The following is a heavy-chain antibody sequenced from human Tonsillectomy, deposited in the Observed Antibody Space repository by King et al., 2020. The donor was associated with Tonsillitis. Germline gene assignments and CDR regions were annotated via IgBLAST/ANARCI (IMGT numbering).Heavy chain of an antibody. CDR2: ISGSNIYT. V-gene: IGHV3-11*06. J-gene: IGHJ4*02. CDR1: RFTFSDYY. CDR3: ARAGDVYSHSDS. Sequence: VQLVESGGGLVKPGGSLRLSCAASRFTFSDYYISWIRQAPGKGLEWLSYISGSNIYTNYADSVKGRFTISRDNAKNSVYLQMNSLRAEDTAVYYCARAGDVYSHSDSWGQGTQVTVSS. D-gene: IGHD5-24*01.